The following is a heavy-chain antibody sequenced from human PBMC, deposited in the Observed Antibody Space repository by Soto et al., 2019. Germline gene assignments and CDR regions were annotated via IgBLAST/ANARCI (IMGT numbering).Heavy chain of an antibody. V-gene: IGHV5-51*01. J-gene: IGHJ6*03. CDR2: IYPGDSDT. D-gene: IGHD2-2*01. CDR1: GYSFTSYW. Sequence: GESLKISCKGSGYSFTSYWIGWVRQMPGKGLEWMGIIYPGDSDTRYSPSFQGQVTISADKSISTAYLQWSSLKASDTAMYYCARHYRDIVVVPAAQRKYYYYYYMDVWGKGTTVTV. CDR3: ARHYRDIVVVPAAQRKYYYYYYMDV.